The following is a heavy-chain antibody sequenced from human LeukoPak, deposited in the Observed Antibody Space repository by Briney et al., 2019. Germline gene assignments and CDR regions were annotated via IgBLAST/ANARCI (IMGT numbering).Heavy chain of an antibody. CDR1: GFNFRTYA. V-gene: IGHV3-48*01. J-gene: IGHJ4*02. Sequence: GGSLRLSCAASGFNFRTYAMNWVRQAPGKGLEWVSYISRSGTTIHSADSVKGRFTISRDNAKNSLYLKMNSLRAEDTAVYYCATEGEGWLQPYWGQGTLVTVSS. CDR2: ISRSGTTI. CDR3: ATEGEGWLQPY. D-gene: IGHD5-24*01.